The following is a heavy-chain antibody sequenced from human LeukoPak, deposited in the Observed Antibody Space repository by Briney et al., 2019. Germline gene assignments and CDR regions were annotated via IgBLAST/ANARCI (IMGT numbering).Heavy chain of an antibody. CDR1: GFTFSDYY. CDR3: ARDVRDDFWSGPY. Sequence: GGSLRLSCAASGFTFSDYYMSWIRQAPGKGLEWVSYISSSGSTIYYADSVKGRFTISRDNAKNSLYLQINSLRAEDTAVYYCARDVRDDFWSGPYWGQGTLVTVSS. V-gene: IGHV3-11*04. D-gene: IGHD3-3*01. J-gene: IGHJ4*02. CDR2: ISSSGSTI.